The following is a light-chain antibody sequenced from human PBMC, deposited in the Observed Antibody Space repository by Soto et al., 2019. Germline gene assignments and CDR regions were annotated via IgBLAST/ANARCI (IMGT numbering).Light chain of an antibody. J-gene: IGLJ1*01. V-gene: IGLV1-40*01. CDR1: SSNIGAGYD. CDR2: GNI. CDR3: QSYDTSLSGV. Sequence: QSVLTQPPSVSGAPGQRVTISCTGSSSNIGAGYDVHWYQPLPGTAPKLLIYGNINRPSGVPDRFSGSKSGTSASLAITGLQAEDEADYYCQSYDTSLSGVFGTGTKVTFL.